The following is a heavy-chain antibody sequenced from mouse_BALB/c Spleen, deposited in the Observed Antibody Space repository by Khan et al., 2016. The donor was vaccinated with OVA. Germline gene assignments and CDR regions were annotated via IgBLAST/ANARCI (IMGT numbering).Heavy chain of an antibody. J-gene: IGHJ3*01. Sequence: EVELVESGGDVVKPGGSLKLSCAASGFTFSTYGMSWVRQTPDKRLEWVATVSTGGHYTYYPDTVKGRFPIYRDNAKDTLYLQMSSLKSEDTAMFYCARLAYFYDSEGFAYWGQGTLVTVSA. D-gene: IGHD1-1*01. CDR2: VSTGGHYT. CDR1: GFTFSTYG. V-gene: IGHV5-6*01. CDR3: ARLAYFYDSEGFAY.